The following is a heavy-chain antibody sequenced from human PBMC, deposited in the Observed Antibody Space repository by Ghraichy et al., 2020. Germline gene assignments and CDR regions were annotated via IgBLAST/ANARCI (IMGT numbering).Heavy chain of an antibody. CDR1: GFSLSTSGVG. D-gene: IGHD2-15*01. V-gene: IGHV2-5*02. CDR2: IYWDDDK. Sequence: SGPTLVKPTQTLTLTCTFSGFSLSTSGVGVGWIRQPPGKALEWLALIYWDDDKRYSPSLKSRLTITKDTSKNQVVLTMTNMDPVDTATYYCAHARNYCSGGSCYGYYFDYWGQGTLVTVSS. CDR3: AHARNYCSGGSCYGYYFDY. J-gene: IGHJ4*02.